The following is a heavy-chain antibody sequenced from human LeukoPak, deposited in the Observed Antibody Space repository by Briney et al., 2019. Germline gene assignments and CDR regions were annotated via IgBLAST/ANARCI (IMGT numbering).Heavy chain of an antibody. CDR1: GGSISSSNW. CDR2: IYHSGST. V-gene: IGHV4-4*02. J-gene: IGHJ2*01. D-gene: IGHD3-3*01. Sequence: PSETLSLTCAVSGGSISSSNWWSWVRQPPGKGLEWIGEIYHSGSTNYNPSLKSRVTMSVDTSKNQFSLKLSSVTAADTAVYYCARKRPYDFWSGYYKEGYFDLWGRGTLVTVSS. CDR3: ARKRPYDFWSGYYKEGYFDL.